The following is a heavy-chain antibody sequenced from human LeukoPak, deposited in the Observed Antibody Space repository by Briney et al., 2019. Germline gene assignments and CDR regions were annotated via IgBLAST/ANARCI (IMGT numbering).Heavy chain of an antibody. CDR1: GGSISSGDYY. J-gene: IGHJ4*02. CDR2: IYYSGST. V-gene: IGHV4-30-4*01. Sequence: TLSLTCTVSGGSISSGDYYWSWIRQPPGKGLEWIGYIYYSGSTYYNPSLKSRVTISVDTSKNQFSLKLSSVTAADTAVYYCARGLGIGYYFDYWGQGTLVTVSS. D-gene: IGHD7-27*01. CDR3: ARGLGIGYYFDY.